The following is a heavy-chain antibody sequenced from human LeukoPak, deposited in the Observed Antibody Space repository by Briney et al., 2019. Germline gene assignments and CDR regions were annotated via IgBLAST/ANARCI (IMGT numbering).Heavy chain of an antibody. J-gene: IGHJ5*02. V-gene: IGHV1-69*05. D-gene: IGHD2-8*01. CDR3: ANTPYCTNGVCYLHWFDP. Sequence: GASVKASCKASGGTFSSYAISWVRQAPGQGLEWMGRIIPIFGTANYAQKFQGRVTITTDESTSTAYMELSSLRSEDTAVYYCANTPYCTNGVCYLHWFDPWGQGTLVTVSS. CDR1: GGTFSSYA. CDR2: IIPIFGTA.